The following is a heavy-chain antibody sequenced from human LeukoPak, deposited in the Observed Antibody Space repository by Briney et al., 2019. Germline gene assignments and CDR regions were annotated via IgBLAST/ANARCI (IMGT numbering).Heavy chain of an antibody. CDR1: GFTFSSYG. J-gene: IGHJ4*02. CDR3: ARIPDSSSWYSDGY. V-gene: IGHV3-30*19. Sequence: GGSLRLSCAASGFTFSSYGMHWVRQAPGKGLEWAAVISYDGSNKYYADSVKGRFTISRDNSKNTLYLQMNSLRAEDTAVYYCARIPDSSSWYSDGYWGQGTLVTVSS. CDR2: ISYDGSNK. D-gene: IGHD6-13*01.